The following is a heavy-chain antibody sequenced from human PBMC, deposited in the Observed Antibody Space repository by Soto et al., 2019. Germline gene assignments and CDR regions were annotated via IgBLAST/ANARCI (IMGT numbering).Heavy chain of an antibody. CDR1: GGSMNNNY. D-gene: IGHD3-10*01. CDR3: ARAHRSGWGAFDI. V-gene: IGHV4-59*12. Sequence: SETLSLTCTVSGGSMNNNYWSWIRQPPGKGLEWIAWIHSGGRSSSNPSLRSRVTMSVDTSKNQFSLKLTSVTAADTAVYFCARAHRSGWGAFDIWGQGTMVNVSS. J-gene: IGHJ3*02. CDR2: IHSGGRS.